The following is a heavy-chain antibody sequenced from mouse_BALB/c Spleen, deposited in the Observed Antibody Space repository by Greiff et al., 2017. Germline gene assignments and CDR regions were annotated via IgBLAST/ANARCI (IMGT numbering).Heavy chain of an antibody. CDR2: INPYNGDT. CDR1: GYSFTGYF. V-gene: IGHV1-20*02. CDR3: ARGGYGNYLFDY. Sequence: EVKLVESGPELVKPGASVKISCKASGYSFTGYFMNWVMQSHGKSLEWIGRINPYNGDTFYNQKFKGKATLTVDKSSSTAHMELRSLASEDSAVYYCARGGYGNYLFDYWGQGTTLTVSS. D-gene: IGHD2-10*02. J-gene: IGHJ2*01.